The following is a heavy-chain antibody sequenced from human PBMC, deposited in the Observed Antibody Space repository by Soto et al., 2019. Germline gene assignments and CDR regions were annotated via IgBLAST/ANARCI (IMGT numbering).Heavy chain of an antibody. CDR3: ASWLEREHAYDI. V-gene: IGHV3-53*01. D-gene: IGHD1-1*01. Sequence: DVQLVASGGGLIQPGGSLRLSCAALGLTVRGKKYITWVRQAPGKGLEWVSALYDVDGTYYADSAKGRFTISRDNSNNIIYLQMNSLGPDDTAVYYCASWLEREHAYDIWRLGTMVTVSS. CDR2: LYDVDGT. CDR1: GLTVRGKKY. J-gene: IGHJ3*02.